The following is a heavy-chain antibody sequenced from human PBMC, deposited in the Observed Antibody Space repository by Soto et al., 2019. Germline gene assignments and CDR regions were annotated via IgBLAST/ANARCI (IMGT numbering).Heavy chain of an antibody. Sequence: GGSVRLYCTASGFTFGDYALSWFRQAPGKGLAWVGFITSKRYGGTTESAASVKGRFSISRDDSKSIAYLQMNSLKTEDTAVYYRTRIPPNGYCSSSSCSAFDIWGQGTMVTVSS. V-gene: IGHV3-49*03. CDR1: GFTFGDYA. CDR2: ITSKRYGGTT. D-gene: IGHD2-2*01. J-gene: IGHJ3*02. CDR3: TRIPPNGYCSSSSCSAFDI.